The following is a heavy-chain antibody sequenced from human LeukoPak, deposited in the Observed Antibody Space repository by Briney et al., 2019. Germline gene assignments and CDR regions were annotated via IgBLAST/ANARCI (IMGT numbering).Heavy chain of an antibody. J-gene: IGHJ5*02. D-gene: IGHD3-3*01. CDR1: GGSISSHY. V-gene: IGHV4-34*01. Sequence: SETLSLTCTVSGGSISSHYWSWIRQPPGKGLEWIGEINHSGSTNYNPSLKSRVTISVDTSKNQFSLKLSSVTAADPAVYYRARGGNKITIFGVVTGWFDPWGQGTLVTVSS. CDR3: ARGGNKITIFGVVTGWFDP. CDR2: INHSGST.